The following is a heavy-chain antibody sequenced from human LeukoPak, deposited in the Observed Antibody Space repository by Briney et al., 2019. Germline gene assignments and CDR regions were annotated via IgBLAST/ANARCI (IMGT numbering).Heavy chain of an antibody. D-gene: IGHD3-10*01. Sequence: GRSLRLSCAASGLAFITYGMHSARQAPGKGLEWVAVISYDGSNKYYADSVKGRFTISRDNSKNTLYLQMSSLRAEATAVYYCAKDRGVAYDSGSLGFDYWGQGTLVTVSS. V-gene: IGHV3-30*18. CDR3: AKDRGVAYDSGSLGFDY. CDR1: GLAFITYG. CDR2: ISYDGSNK. J-gene: IGHJ4*02.